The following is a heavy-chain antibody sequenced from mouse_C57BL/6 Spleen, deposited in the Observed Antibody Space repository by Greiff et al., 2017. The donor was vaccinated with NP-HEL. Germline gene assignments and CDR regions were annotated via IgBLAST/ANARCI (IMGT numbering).Heavy chain of an antibody. CDR2: VDPANGNT. J-gene: IGHJ3*01. Sequence: VQLQQSVAELVRPGASVKLSCTASGFNIKNTYMHWVKQRPEQGLEWIGRVDPANGNTTSATKFQGKATITADTSSNTAYLQLSSLTSEDTAIYYCASYDYDLDLFAYWGQGTLVTVAA. V-gene: IGHV14-3*01. CDR3: ASYDYDLDLFAY. CDR1: GFNIKNTY. D-gene: IGHD2-4*01.